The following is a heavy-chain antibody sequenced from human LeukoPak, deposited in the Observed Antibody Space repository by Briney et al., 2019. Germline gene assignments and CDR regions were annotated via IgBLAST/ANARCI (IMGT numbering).Heavy chain of an antibody. CDR1: GFTFSSYA. D-gene: IGHD6-19*01. CDR3: VKALSGWYPRKLFDY. Sequence: PGGSLRLSCSASGFTFSSYAMHWVRQAPGKGLEYVSSISISVGNTYYADSLKGRFTISRDNSKNTLYIQMNSLRAEDTAVYYCVKALSGWYPRKLFDYWGQGTLVTVSS. CDR2: ISISVGNT. V-gene: IGHV3-64*05. J-gene: IGHJ4*02.